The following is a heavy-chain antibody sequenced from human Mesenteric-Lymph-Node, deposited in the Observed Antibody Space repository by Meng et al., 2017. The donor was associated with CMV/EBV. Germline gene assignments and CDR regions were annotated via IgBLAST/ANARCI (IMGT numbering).Heavy chain of an antibody. Sequence: GGSLRLSCAASGFSFDDYAMYWVRQAPGMGLEWVSGISWNSGSIGYADSVKGRFTISRDNAKNSLYLQMNSLRAEDTALYYCAKDRNYDSSGYSSGGAFDIWGQGTMVTVSS. V-gene: IGHV3-9*01. D-gene: IGHD3-22*01. J-gene: IGHJ3*02. CDR1: GFSFDDYA. CDR2: ISWNSGSI. CDR3: AKDRNYDSSGYSSGGAFDI.